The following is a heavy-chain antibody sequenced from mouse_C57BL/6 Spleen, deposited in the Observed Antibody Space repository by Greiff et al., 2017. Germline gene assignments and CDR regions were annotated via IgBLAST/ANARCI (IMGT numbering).Heavy chain of an antibody. D-gene: IGHD1-1*01. V-gene: IGHV5-9-1*02. CDR3: TRVNYGSDY. CDR2: ISSGGDYI. J-gene: IGHJ2*01. Sequence: EVNVVESGEGLVKPGGSLKLSCAASGFTFSSYAMSWVRQTPEKRLEWVAYISSGGDYIYYADTVKGRFTISRDNARNTLYLQMSSLKSEDTAMYYCTRVNYGSDYWGQGTTLTVSS. CDR1: GFTFSSYA.